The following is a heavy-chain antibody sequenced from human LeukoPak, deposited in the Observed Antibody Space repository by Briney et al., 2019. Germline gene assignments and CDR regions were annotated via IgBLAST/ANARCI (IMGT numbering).Heavy chain of an antibody. CDR2: IIPIFGTA. D-gene: IGHD1-26*01. CDR3: ARRPWNVYSGRYFHYFDY. CDR1: GGTFSSYA. J-gene: IGHJ4*02. Sequence: GASVKVSCKASGGTFSSYAISWVRQAPGQGLEWMGGIIPIFGTANYAQKFQGRVTITADESTSTAYMELSSLRSEDTAVYYCARRPWNVYSGRYFHYFDYWGQGTLVTASS. V-gene: IGHV1-69*13.